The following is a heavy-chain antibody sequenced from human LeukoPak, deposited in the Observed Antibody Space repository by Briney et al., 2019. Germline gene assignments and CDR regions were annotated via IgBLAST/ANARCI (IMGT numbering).Heavy chain of an antibody. J-gene: IGHJ6*02. CDR2: INPNSGGT. D-gene: IGHD3-9*01. CDR1: GYTFTGYY. V-gene: IGHV1-2*04. CDR3: ARGAYYDILTDYGMDV. Sequence: ASVKVSCKASGYTFTGYYMHWVRQAPGQGLEWMGWINPNSGGTNYAQKFQGWVTMTRDTSISTAYMELSRLRSDDTAVYYCARGAYYDILTDYGMDVWGQGTTVTVSS.